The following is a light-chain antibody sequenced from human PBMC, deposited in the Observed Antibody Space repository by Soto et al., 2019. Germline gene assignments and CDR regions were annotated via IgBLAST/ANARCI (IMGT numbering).Light chain of an antibody. CDR1: SSDVGGFNY. V-gene: IGLV2-14*03. CDR3: ASYTTSSTYV. J-gene: IGLJ1*01. CDR2: DVS. Sequence: QSALTQPASVSGSPGQSIAISCTGTSSDVGGFNYVSWYQQHPGKAPKFMIYDVSSRPSGVSDRFSGSKSRNTASLTISGLQAEDEADYYCASYTTSSTYVFGTGTKLTVL.